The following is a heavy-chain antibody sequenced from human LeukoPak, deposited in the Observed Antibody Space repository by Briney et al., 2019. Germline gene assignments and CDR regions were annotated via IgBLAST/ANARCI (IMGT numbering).Heavy chain of an antibody. V-gene: IGHV4-38-2*02. D-gene: IGHD1-26*01. Sequence: SETLSLTCTVSGYSLSSDYYWAWFGRPPGKGREWIGSFYHSGITYYNPSLKSRVAISVDTSKTQFSLTLSSVTAADTAMYYCARSGMVGTIRWFDPWGQGTLVTVSS. CDR3: ARSGMVGTIRWFDP. CDR2: FYHSGIT. J-gene: IGHJ5*02. CDR1: GYSLSSDYY.